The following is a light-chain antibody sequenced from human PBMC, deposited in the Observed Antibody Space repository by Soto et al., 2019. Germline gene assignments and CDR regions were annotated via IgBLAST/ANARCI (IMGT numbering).Light chain of an antibody. J-gene: IGKJ2*01. Sequence: EIVLTQSPATLSLSPGERATLYCRASQSVSSYLAWYQQKPGQAPRLLIYDASNRATGIPARFSGSGSGTDFTLTISSLEPEDFAVDYCQQRSNWPPYTFGQGTKLEIK. CDR1: QSVSSY. V-gene: IGKV3-11*01. CDR2: DAS. CDR3: QQRSNWPPYT.